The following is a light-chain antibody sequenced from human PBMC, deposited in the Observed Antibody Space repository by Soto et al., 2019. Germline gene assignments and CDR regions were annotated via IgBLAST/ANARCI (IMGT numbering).Light chain of an antibody. CDR1: QSIRSY. J-gene: IGKJ1*01. Sequence: DIQMTQSPSSLSASVGDRVTITCRASQSIRSYLNWYQQKPGKAPKLLIYAAYSLQSGVPSRFTGSGSGTDFTLPISGLQPEDFATYYCQQSYSTPRTFGQGTKVEIK. CDR2: AAY. CDR3: QQSYSTPRT. V-gene: IGKV1-39*01.